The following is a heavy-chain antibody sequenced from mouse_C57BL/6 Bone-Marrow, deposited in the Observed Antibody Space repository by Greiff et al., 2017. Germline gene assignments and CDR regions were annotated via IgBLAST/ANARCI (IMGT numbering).Heavy chain of an antibody. D-gene: IGHD1-1*01. Sequence: QVQLQQSGAELVKPGASVKMSCKASGYTFTSYWITWVKQRPGQGLEWIGDIYPGSGSTNYNQKFKGKATLTVDTSSSTSYMQLSSLTSEDSAVYYCAREGLLRSLAMDYWGQGTSVTVSS. CDR1: GYTFTSYW. CDR3: AREGLLRSLAMDY. V-gene: IGHV1-55*01. J-gene: IGHJ4*01. CDR2: IYPGSGST.